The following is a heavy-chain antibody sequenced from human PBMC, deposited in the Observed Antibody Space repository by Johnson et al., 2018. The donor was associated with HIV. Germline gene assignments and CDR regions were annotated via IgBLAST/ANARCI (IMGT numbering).Heavy chain of an antibody. CDR1: GFTFSSYA. J-gene: IGHJ3*02. CDR3: AKEWAGFGETHDTVDI. CDR2: MPFYESDG. V-gene: IGHV3-30*04. Sequence: QVQLVESGGGVVQPGRSLRLSCAASGFTFSSYAMHWVRQAPAKGLEWVAFMPFYESDGYYADFVKGRFIMSRDNSKTTVFLQMNRLRAEDTALYYCAKEWAGFGETHDTVDIWGQGTMVTVSS. D-gene: IGHD3-10*01.